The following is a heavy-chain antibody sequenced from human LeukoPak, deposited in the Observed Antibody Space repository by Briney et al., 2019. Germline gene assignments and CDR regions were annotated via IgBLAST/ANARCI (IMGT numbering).Heavy chain of an antibody. CDR2: IYYTGST. CDR3: ARESPHYYYYMDV. V-gene: IGHV4-39*07. Sequence: SETLSLTCTVSGDSISSNNYYWGWIRQPPGKGLEWIGSIYYTGSTNYNPSLKSRVTISVDTSKNQFSLKLSSVTAADTAVYYCARESPHYYYYMDVWGKGTTVTISS. J-gene: IGHJ6*03. CDR1: GDSISSNNYY.